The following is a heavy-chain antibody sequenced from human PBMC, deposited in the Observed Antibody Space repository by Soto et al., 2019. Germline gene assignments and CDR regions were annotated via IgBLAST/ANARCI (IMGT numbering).Heavy chain of an antibody. V-gene: IGHV3-30-3*01. D-gene: IGHD6-13*01. CDR3: ARVAPIIAAAGGGFDY. CDR1: GFTFSSYA. J-gene: IGHJ4*02. Sequence: GVSLRLSCAASGFTFSSYAMHWVRQAPGKGLEWVAVISYDGSNKYYADSVKGRFTISRDNSKNTLYLQMNSLRAEDTAVYYYARVAPIIAAAGGGFDYWGQGNLVTVSS. CDR2: ISYDGSNK.